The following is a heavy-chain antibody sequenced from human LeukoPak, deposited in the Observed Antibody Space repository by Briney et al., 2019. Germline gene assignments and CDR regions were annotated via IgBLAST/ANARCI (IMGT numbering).Heavy chain of an antibody. D-gene: IGHD3-9*01. CDR1: GFTFRRYV. V-gene: IGHV3-64*02. CDR3: AREGARAFDLDY. CDR2: VFGDGSDT. Sequence: GGSLRLSCAAAGFTFRRYVMHWVRQAPGKGLKHVSGVFGDGSDTYYADSVKGRFTISRDNSKSILYLQMGSLRAEDMAVYYCAREGARAFDLDYWGQGTLVTVSS. J-gene: IGHJ4*02.